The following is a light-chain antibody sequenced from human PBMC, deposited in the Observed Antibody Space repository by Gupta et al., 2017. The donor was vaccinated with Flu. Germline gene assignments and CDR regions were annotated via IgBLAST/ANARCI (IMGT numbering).Light chain of an antibody. CDR1: HCLVYCYGNTY. CDR2: LVS. V-gene: IGKV2-30*01. J-gene: IGKJ1*01. Sequence: VVIPQSPLSLAVLLSQPASIPSMSSHCLVYCYGNTYLLWIQQRPGQSPRLLMYLVSNRESGVPDRFSGSGSGTEFTRSISSLEAEDFGMYYCMQGANGPWAFGQGTKLEIK. CDR3: MQGANGPWA.